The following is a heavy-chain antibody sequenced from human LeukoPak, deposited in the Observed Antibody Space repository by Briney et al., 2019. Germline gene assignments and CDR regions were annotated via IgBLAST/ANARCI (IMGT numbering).Heavy chain of an antibody. V-gene: IGHV3-9*01. Sequence: GGSLRLSCAASGFTFDDYATHWVRQAPGKGLECVSGISWNSGYIGYADSVKGRFTISRDNAKNSLYLQMNSLRAEDTALYYCAKAPAYSSSWYGGFDYWGQGTLVTVSS. CDR1: GFTFDDYA. J-gene: IGHJ4*02. CDR3: AKAPAYSSSWYGGFDY. D-gene: IGHD6-13*01. CDR2: ISWNSGYI.